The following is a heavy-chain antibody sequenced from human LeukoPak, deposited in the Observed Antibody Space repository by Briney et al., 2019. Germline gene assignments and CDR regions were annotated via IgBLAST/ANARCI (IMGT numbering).Heavy chain of an antibody. D-gene: IGHD3-3*01. Sequence: SETLSLTCAVYGGSFSGYYWSWIRQPPGKGLEWIGEINHSGSTNYNPSLKSRVTISVDTSKNQFSLKLSSVTAADTAVYYCARTTIFGVVSDYWGQGTLVTVSS. CDR2: INHSGST. V-gene: IGHV4-34*01. J-gene: IGHJ4*02. CDR1: GGSFSGYY. CDR3: ARTTIFGVVSDY.